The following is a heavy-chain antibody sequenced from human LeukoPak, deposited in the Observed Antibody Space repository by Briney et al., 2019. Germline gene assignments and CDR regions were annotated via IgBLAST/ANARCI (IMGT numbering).Heavy chain of an antibody. CDR1: GYTFSSYA. D-gene: IGHD2-15*01. CDR2: ISGSGDST. CDR3: AKGQGSPYSKLDY. Sequence: GGSLRLSCAASGYTFSSYAMSWVRQAPGKGLEWVSVISGSGDSTYYSDSVKGRFTISRDNSKNTLDLQMNSLRAEDTAVYYCAKGQGSPYSKLDYWGQGTLVTVSS. V-gene: IGHV3-23*01. J-gene: IGHJ4*02.